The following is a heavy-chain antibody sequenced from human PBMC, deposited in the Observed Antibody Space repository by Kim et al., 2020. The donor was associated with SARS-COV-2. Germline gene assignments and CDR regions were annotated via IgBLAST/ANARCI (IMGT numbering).Heavy chain of an antibody. D-gene: IGHD2-2*01. Sequence: ASVKVSCKASGYTFTGYYMHWVRQAPGQGLEWMGWINPNSGGTNYAQKFQGWVTMTRDTYISTAYMELSRLRSDYTAVYYCARGGYIVVVSAAMGVRYYYGMDVWGQGTTVTVSS. CDR1: GYTFTGYY. J-gene: IGHJ6*02. CDR3: ARGGYIVVVSAAMGVRYYYGMDV. CDR2: INPNSGGT. V-gene: IGHV1-2*04.